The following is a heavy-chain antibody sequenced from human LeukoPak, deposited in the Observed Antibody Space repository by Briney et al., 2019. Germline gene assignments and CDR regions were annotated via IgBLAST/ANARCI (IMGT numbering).Heavy chain of an antibody. J-gene: IGHJ4*02. Sequence: GGSLRLSCAASGFTFDDYDMSWVRQAPGKRLEWVSGINWNGGSTGYADSVKGRFTISRDNAKNSLYLQMNSLRAEDTALYYCARAYCSGGSCYPDYWGQGTLVTVSS. V-gene: IGHV3-20*04. CDR2: INWNGGST. CDR1: GFTFDDYD. CDR3: ARAYCSGGSCYPDY. D-gene: IGHD2-15*01.